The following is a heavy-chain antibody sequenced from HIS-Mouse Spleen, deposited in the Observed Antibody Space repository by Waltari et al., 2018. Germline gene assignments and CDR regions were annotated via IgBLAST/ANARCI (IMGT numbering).Heavy chain of an antibody. CDR2: RSYDGSNK. Sequence: QVQLVESGGGVVQPGRSLRLSCAASGFTFSSYGMHWVRQAPGKWLEWVAVRSYDGSNKYYADSVKGRFTISRDNSKNTLYLQMNSLRAEDTAVYYCAKDKHHAFDYWGQGTLVTVSS. CDR3: AKDKHHAFDY. J-gene: IGHJ4*02. V-gene: IGHV3-30*18. CDR1: GFTFSSYG.